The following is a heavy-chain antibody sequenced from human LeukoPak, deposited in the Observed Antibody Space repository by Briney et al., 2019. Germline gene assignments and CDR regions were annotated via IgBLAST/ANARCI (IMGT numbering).Heavy chain of an antibody. CDR2: INWNGGST. V-gene: IGHV3-20*01. CDR3: ARNTPHPRWGLFSGSYFFDY. CDR1: GFTFDDYG. J-gene: IGHJ4*02. Sequence: TGGSLRLSCAASGFTFDDYGMSWVRQAPGKGLEWVSGINWNGGSTGYADSVKGRFTISRDNAKNSLYLQMNSLRAEDTALYHCARNTPHPRWGLFSGSYFFDYWGQGTLVTVSS. D-gene: IGHD1-26*01.